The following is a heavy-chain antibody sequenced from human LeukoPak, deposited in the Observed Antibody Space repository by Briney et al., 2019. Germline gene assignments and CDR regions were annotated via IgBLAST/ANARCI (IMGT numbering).Heavy chain of an antibody. J-gene: IGHJ4*02. V-gene: IGHV3-48*03. Sequence: GGSLRLSRAASGFTFSSYEMNWVRQAPGKGLEWVSYISSSGSTIYYADSVKGRFTISRDNAKNSLYLQMNSLRAEDTAVYYCARESLNYDILTGYLLSSELDYWGQGTLVTVSS. CDR3: ARESLNYDILTGYLLSSELDY. CDR2: ISSSGSTI. D-gene: IGHD3-9*01. CDR1: GFTFSSYE.